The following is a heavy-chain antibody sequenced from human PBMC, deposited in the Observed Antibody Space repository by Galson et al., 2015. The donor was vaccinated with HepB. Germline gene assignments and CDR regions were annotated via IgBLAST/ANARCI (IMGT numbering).Heavy chain of an antibody. CDR3: AKNMMIVGATYSPFDY. Sequence: SLRLSCAASGFTFSSSGMSWVRQAPGKGLEWVSAISAGGSVTNYVDSVKGRFTISRDNSKNTLYLQMNSLRAEDTAVYYCAKNMMIVGATYSPFDYWGQGTLVTVSS. CDR1: GFTFSSSG. CDR2: ISAGGSVT. V-gene: IGHV3-23*01. J-gene: IGHJ4*02. D-gene: IGHD3/OR15-3a*01.